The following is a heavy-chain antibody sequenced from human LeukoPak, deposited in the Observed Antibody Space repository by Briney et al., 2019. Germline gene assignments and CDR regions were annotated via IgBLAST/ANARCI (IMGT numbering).Heavy chain of an antibody. CDR1: GFTFSNYD. V-gene: IGHV3-21*01. CDR3: ARDFYDGGP. Sequence: PGGSLRLSCAASGFTFSNYDMNWVRQAPGKGLEWVSSISSSTSYIYYADSAKGRFTISRDNAKNSLFLQMNSLRAEDTAVYYCARDFYDGGPWGQGTLVTVSS. D-gene: IGHD2/OR15-2a*01. CDR2: ISSSTSYI. J-gene: IGHJ5*02.